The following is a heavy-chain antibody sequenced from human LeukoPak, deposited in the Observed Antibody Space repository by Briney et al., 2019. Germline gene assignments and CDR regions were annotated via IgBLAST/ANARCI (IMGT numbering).Heavy chain of an antibody. J-gene: IGHJ2*01. CDR1: GFIFNSHW. CDR3: ARVRTEWYIDL. D-gene: IGHD2-8*02. Sequence: QTGGSLRLSCAGSGFIFNSHWMTWVRQAPGMGLEWVGNIRQDGNEKFYGESVRGRFTISRNNAKNSLYLQLNSLRAEDTAIYYCARVRTEWYIDLWGRGTLVTVSP. V-gene: IGHV3-7*01. CDR2: IRQDGNEK.